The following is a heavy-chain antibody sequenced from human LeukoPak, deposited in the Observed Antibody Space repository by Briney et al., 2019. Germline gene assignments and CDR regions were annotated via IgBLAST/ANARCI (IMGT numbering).Heavy chain of an antibody. V-gene: IGHV4-59*08. CDR3: ARHASRALSGYPFDY. D-gene: IGHD3-22*01. Sequence: SETLSLTCTVSGGSISSYYWSWIRQPPGKGLEWIGYIYYSGSTNHNPSLKSRVTLSVDTSKNQFSLKLSSVTAVDTAVYYCARHASRALSGYPFDYWGQGTLVTVSS. CDR2: IYYSGST. CDR1: GGSISSYY. J-gene: IGHJ4*02.